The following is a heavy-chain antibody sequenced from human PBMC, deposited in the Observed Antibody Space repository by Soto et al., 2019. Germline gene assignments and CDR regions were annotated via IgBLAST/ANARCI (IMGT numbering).Heavy chain of an antibody. CDR2: INPNSGGT. D-gene: IGHD6-6*01. CDR3: ARGVGSSSYSSEDY. Sequence: SVKVSCKASGYTFTCYYMHWVRQAPGQGLEWMGWINPNSGGTNYAQKFQGRVTMTRDTSISTAYMELSRLRSDDTAVYYCARGVGSSSYSSEDYWGQGTLVTVSS. V-gene: IGHV1-2*02. J-gene: IGHJ4*02. CDR1: GYTFTCYY.